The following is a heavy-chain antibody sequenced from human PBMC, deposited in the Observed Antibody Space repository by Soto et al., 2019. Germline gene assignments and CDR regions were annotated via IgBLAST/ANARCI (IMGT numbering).Heavy chain of an antibody. CDR3: ARDRDSSGYDAFDI. CDR2: IIPIFGTA. CDR1: GGTFSSYA. V-gene: IGHV1-69*12. J-gene: IGHJ3*02. D-gene: IGHD3-22*01. Sequence: QVQLVQSGAEVKKPGSSVKVSCKASGGTFSSYAISWVRQAPGQGLEWMGGIIPIFGTANYAQKFQGRVTITAHESTSTDYMELSSLRSEDTAVYYCARDRDSSGYDAFDIWGQGTMVTVSS.